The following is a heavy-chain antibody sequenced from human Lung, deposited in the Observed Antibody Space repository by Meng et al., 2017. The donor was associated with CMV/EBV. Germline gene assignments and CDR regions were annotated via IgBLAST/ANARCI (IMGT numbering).Heavy chain of an antibody. CDR1: GFTFSSYG. CDR2: IWYDGSNK. CDR3: AKGMVSSGYYYAIAYYYGMDV. J-gene: IGHJ6*02. V-gene: IGHV3-33*06. Sequence: GGXXRLSCAASGFTFSSYGMHWVRQAPGKGLEWVAVIWYDGSNKYYADSVKGRFTISRDNSKNTLYLQMNSLRAEDTAVYYCAKGMVSSGYYYAIAYYYGMDVXGQGXTVTVSS. D-gene: IGHD3-22*01.